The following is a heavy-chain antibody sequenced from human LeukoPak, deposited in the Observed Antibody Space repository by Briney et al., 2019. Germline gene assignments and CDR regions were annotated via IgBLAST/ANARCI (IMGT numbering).Heavy chain of an antibody. J-gene: IGHJ3*02. CDR2: INPSGGST. D-gene: IGHD3-10*01. CDR3: ASLGLYYGSGEDKDAFDI. Sequence: ASVKVSCKASGYTFTSYDINWVRQAPGQGLEWMGIINPSGGSTSYAQKFQGRVTMTRDMSTSTVYMELSSLRSEDTAVYYCASLGLYYGSGEDKDAFDIWGQGTMVTVSS. V-gene: IGHV1-46*01. CDR1: GYTFTSYD.